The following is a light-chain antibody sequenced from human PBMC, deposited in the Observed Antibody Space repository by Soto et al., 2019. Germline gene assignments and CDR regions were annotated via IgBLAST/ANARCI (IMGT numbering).Light chain of an antibody. CDR2: STS. CDR1: QSLSSNF. V-gene: IGKV3-20*01. CDR3: HQSGISPLT. J-gene: IGKJ3*01. Sequence: EVVLTQFPKTLSLSPGGRATLSCRARQSLSSNFLVWYQQKPGQAPRLLISSTSRRATGIPDRFSGSGSGTDFTLTISRLDPDDFAVYYCHQSGISPLTFGPGTKVDIK.